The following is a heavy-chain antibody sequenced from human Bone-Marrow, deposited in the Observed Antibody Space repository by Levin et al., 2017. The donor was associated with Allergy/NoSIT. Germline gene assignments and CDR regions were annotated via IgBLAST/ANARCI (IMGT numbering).Heavy chain of an antibody. CDR1: GGSISSSNHY. J-gene: IGHJ4*02. CDR3: TRMGHLAVAGPTGITY. CDR2: MFYSGTT. D-gene: IGHD6-19*01. V-gene: IGHV4-39*07. Sequence: PSETLSLTCAVSGGSISSSNHYWGWLRQSPGKGLEWIGTMFYSGTTYYNASLKSRVTISEDTSKNQFSLKLTSVTAADTAGYYCTRMGHLAVAGPTGITYWGQGTLVTVSS.